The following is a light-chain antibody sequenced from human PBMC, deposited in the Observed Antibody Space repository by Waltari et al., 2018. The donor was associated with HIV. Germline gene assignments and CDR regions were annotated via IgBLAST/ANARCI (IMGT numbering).Light chain of an antibody. J-gene: IGLJ3*02. CDR2: EVT. V-gene: IGLV2-23*02. Sequence: QSALTQPASVSVSPGPSIPLSCPVTSSDVGRYNRVSWYQQYPGKAPKLIIYEVTKRPSGVSNRFSGSKSGNTASLTLSGLQADDEADYYCSSYAGARVFGGGTNLIVL. CDR3: SSYAGARV. CDR1: SSDVGRYNR.